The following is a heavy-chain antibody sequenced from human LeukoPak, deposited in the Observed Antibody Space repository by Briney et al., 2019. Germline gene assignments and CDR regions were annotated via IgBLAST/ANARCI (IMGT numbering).Heavy chain of an antibody. CDR3: ARRDTNSGADP. V-gene: IGHV4-59*08. J-gene: IGHJ5*02. D-gene: IGHD6-25*01. CDR2: ISYSGGT. Sequence: PETLSLTCTVSGDSINSYYWSWIRQPPGKGLEWIGYISYSGGTTYNPSLKSRVTMSLDTSKNQFSLKLSSVTATDTAVYYCARRDTNSGADPWGQGTLVTVSS. CDR1: GDSINSYY.